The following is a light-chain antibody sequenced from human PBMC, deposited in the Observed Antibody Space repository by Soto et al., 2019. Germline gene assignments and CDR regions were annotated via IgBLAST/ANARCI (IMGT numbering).Light chain of an antibody. CDR3: SSYTSSRTVV. J-gene: IGLJ2*01. V-gene: IGLV2-14*01. Sequence: QSALTQPAYVSGSPGQSITISCTGTSSDVGGYNYVSWYQQHPGKAPQLMIYDVSNRPSGVSNRFSGSKSGNTASLNISGLQAEDEADDYCSSYTSSRTVVFGGGTKLTVL. CDR2: DVS. CDR1: SSDVGGYNY.